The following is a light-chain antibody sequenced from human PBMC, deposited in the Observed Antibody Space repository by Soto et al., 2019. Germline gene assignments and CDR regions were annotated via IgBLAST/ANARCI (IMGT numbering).Light chain of an antibody. CDR1: QTVSNTY. J-gene: IGKJ4*01. V-gene: IGKV3-20*01. CDR2: GAS. CDR3: HQYGALPPT. Sequence: EIVLTQFPGALSLSPGERVTLSCRASQTVSNTYLAWYQQKSGQAPKFLIYGASNRATGIPDRFSGSGSGTDFTLTISRLEPEDFAVYYCHQYGALPPTFGGGTQVEIK.